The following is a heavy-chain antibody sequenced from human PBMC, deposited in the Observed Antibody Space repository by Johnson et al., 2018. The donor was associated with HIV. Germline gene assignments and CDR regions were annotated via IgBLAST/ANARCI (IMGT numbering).Heavy chain of an antibody. D-gene: IGHD3-10*01. CDR1: GFTFSSYA. CDR2: ISGSGGST. Sequence: DVQLVESGGGLVQPGGSLRLSCAASGFTFSSYAMSWVRQAPGKGLEWVSAISGSGGSTYYADSVTGRFTISRDNSKNTLYLQMNSLRAEDMAVYYCAKGGAGLLWFGLMTFDIWGQGTMVTVSS. CDR3: AKGGAGLLWFGLMTFDI. J-gene: IGHJ3*02. V-gene: IGHV3-23*04.